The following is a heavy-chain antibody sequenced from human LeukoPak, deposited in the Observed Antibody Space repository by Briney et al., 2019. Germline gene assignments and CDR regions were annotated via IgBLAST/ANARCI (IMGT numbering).Heavy chain of an antibody. Sequence: ASVKVSFNSSGYAFTNYDINWVRQATGQGLEWMGWMNPNSGNTGYAQKFQGRVTMTRNTSISTVYMEMSSLRSEDTAMYYCARAESWTGTTNSCYTDVWGLGTTVTVSS. D-gene: IGHD1-1*01. V-gene: IGHV1-8*01. CDR1: GYAFTNYD. CDR2: MNPNSGNT. J-gene: IGHJ6*03. CDR3: ARAESWTGTTNSCYTDV.